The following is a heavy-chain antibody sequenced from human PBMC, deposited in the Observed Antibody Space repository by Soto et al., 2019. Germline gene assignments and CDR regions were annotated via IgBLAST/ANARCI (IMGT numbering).Heavy chain of an antibody. D-gene: IGHD3-22*01. V-gene: IGHV3-21*01. CDR1: GFTFSSYS. CDR2: ISSSSSYI. Sequence: GGSLRLSCAASGFTFSSYSMNGVRQATGKGLEWVSSISSSSSYIYYADSVKGRFTISRDNAKNSLYLQMNSLRAEDTAVYYCARFVSPYYYDSSGYYHPWYFDLWGRGTLVTVSS. CDR3: ARFVSPYYYDSSGYYHPWYFDL. J-gene: IGHJ2*01.